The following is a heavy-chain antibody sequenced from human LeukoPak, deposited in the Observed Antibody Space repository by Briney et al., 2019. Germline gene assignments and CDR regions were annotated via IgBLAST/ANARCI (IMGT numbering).Heavy chain of an antibody. Sequence: PGGSLRLSCAASGFTFSSYWMTWVRQAPGQGLVWVANVKHNGDELNYVGSVEGRFTISRDNAKISLYLHMTSLGAEDAAVYYCARELRTFDSWGQGTLVTVSS. V-gene: IGHV3-7*01. CDR3: ARELRTFDS. D-gene: IGHD3-16*01. J-gene: IGHJ4*02. CDR1: GFTFSSYW. CDR2: VKHNGDEL.